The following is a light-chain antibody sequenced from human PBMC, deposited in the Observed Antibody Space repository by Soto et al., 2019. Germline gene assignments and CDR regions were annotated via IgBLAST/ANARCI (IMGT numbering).Light chain of an antibody. CDR1: SSNIGSTYD. Sequence: QSVLTQPPSVSGAPGQRVTISCTGSSSNIGSTYDVQWYQQLPGTAPKLLIHGNTNRPSGVPDRFSGSKSSTSASLAITGLHADDEADYCCQSYDDSLRVHYVFGTGTKVTAL. CDR2: GNT. V-gene: IGLV1-40*01. CDR3: QSYDDSLRVHYV. J-gene: IGLJ1*01.